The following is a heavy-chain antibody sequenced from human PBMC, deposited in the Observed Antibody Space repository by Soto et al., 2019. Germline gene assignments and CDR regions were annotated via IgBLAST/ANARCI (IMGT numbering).Heavy chain of an antibody. J-gene: IGHJ4*02. D-gene: IGHD6-19*01. V-gene: IGHV4-59*01. CDR3: ARRGRAVAGDIPFDY. Sequence: QVQLQESGPGLVKPSETLSLTCTVSGGSFVSNYGAWFRHPPGKGLGWIGNIYYSGSTNYNPSLKSRVTISVDTSKNQFSLKLSSVTAADTAVYYCARRGRAVAGDIPFDYWGQGTLVTVSS. CDR2: IYYSGST. CDR1: GGSFVSNY.